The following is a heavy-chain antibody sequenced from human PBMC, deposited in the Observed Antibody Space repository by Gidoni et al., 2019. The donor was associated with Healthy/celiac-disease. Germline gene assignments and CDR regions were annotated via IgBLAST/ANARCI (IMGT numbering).Heavy chain of an antibody. CDR2: IWYDGSNK. CDR3: ARGGHNSAKSHNWFDP. J-gene: IGHJ5*02. D-gene: IGHD6-13*01. CDR1: GFTFSSYG. V-gene: IGHV3-33*01. Sequence: QVQLVESGGGVVQPGRSLRLPCAASGFTFSSYGMHWVRQAPGKGLVWVAVIWYDGSNKYYADSVKGRFTISRDNSKNTLYLQMNSLRAEDTAVYYCARGGHNSAKSHNWFDPWGQGTLVTVSS.